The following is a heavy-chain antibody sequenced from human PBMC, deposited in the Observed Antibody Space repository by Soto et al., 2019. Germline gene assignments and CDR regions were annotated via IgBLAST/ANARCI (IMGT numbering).Heavy chain of an antibody. V-gene: IGHV3-66*01. CDR2: IYSGGAT. CDR3: MNRPRA. D-gene: IGHD6-6*01. CDR1: EFTVSNNY. J-gene: IGHJ5*02. Sequence: EVQLVASGGGLVQPGGSLRLSCAASEFTVSNNYMSWVRQAPGKGLEWVSLIYSGGATHYADSVRGRFTISRDNSKNSLYLQMNSLRGEDTAIYYCMNRPRAWGQGTLVPVSS.